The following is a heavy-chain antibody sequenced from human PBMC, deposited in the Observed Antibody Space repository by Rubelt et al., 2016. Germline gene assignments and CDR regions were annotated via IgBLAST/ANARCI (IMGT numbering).Heavy chain of an antibody. CDR2: ISGSGTNT. V-gene: IGHV3-23*04. CDR3: AKDVYGDYGTTN. Sequence: EVQLVESGGGLVHPGGSLRLSCVVSGFTVSSNYMSWVRQAPGKGLEWVSLISGSGTNTYYADSVKGRFTISRDTSENTLYLQMNSLRAEDTAVYYCAKDVYGDYGTTNWGQGTLVTVSS. D-gene: IGHD4-17*01. J-gene: IGHJ4*02. CDR1: GFTVSSNY.